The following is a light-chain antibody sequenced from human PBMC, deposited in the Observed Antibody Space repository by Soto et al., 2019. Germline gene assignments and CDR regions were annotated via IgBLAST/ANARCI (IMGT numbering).Light chain of an antibody. Sequence: DIQMTQSPSTLSASVGDRVTITCRASQSISSWLAWYQQKPGKAPKLLIYDASSLESGVPSRFSGSGSGTDFTLTISSLQPEDFATYYCQESYSTPSVTFGPGTKVDIK. CDR3: QESYSTPSVT. V-gene: IGKV1-5*01. CDR2: DAS. CDR1: QSISSW. J-gene: IGKJ3*01.